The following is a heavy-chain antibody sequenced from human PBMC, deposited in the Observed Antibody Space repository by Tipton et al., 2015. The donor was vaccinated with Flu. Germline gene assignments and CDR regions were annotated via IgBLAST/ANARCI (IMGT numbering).Heavy chain of an antibody. D-gene: IGHD3-22*01. CDR2: VYYSGST. CDR1: GGSMNNYY. V-gene: IGHV4-59*12. CDR3: ARCRSGYCDWFDP. Sequence: TLSLTCTVSGGSMNNYYWCWIRQPPGKGLEWIGYVYYSGSTNYNPSLNSRVTMSLDTSKNQFSLKLRSVTAADTAVYYCARCRSGYCDWFDPWGQGTLVTVSS. J-gene: IGHJ5*02.